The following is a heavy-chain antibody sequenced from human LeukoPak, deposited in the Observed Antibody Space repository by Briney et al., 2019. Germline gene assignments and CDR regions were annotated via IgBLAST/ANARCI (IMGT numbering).Heavy chain of an antibody. D-gene: IGHD2-21*02. V-gene: IGHV4-4*07. CDR2: IYTSGST. Sequence: PSETLSLTCTVSGGSISSYYWSWIRQPAGKGLEWIGRIYTSGSTNYNPSLKSRVTMSVDTSKNQFSLKLSSVTAADTAVYYCAREAYCGGDCHSDPAEFVDYWGQGTLVTVSS. CDR1: GGSISSYY. CDR3: AREAYCGGDCHSDPAEFVDY. J-gene: IGHJ4*02.